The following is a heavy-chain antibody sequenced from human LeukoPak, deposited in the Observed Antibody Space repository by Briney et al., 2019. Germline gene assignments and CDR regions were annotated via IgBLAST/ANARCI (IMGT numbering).Heavy chain of an antibody. J-gene: IGHJ3*02. CDR3: ARIGVDAFDI. Sequence: GGSLRLSCAASGFTFSSYDMHWVRQATGKGLEWVSAIGTDGDTFYPGSVKGRFTIYRDNAENSLYLQMNSLRAEDTAVYYCARIGVDAFDIWGQGTMVTVSS. CDR2: IGTDGDT. CDR1: GFTFSSYD. V-gene: IGHV3-13*01.